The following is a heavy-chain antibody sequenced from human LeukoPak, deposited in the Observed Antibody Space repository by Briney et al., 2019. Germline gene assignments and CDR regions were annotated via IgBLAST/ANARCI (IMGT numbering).Heavy chain of an antibody. CDR3: AGPTYSYPKNYYYYGMDV. J-gene: IGHJ6*02. V-gene: IGHV1-69*04. CDR1: GGTFSSYA. CDR2: IIPILGIA. Sequence: SVKVSCTASGGTFSSYAISWVRQAPGQGLEWMGRIIPILGIANYAQKFQGRVTITADKSTSTAYMELSSLRSEDTAVYYCAGPTYSYPKNYYYYGMDVWGQGTTVTVSS. D-gene: IGHD5-18*01.